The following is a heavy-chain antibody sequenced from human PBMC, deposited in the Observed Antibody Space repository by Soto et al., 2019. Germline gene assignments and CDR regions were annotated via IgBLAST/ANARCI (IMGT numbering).Heavy chain of an antibody. V-gene: IGHV4-59*08. D-gene: IGHD1-1*01. CDR2: VYSTGGT. Sequence: QVQLQQSGPGLVKPSETLSLTCSVSSGPTSSHNWGWIRQTPGRGLEWIGYVYSTGGTSYNTSLNSRVTISADTSANHSSLTLTSVTAADTAVYYCVRQGIGNLHGLVDGWGQGTTVRVSS. CDR1: SGPTSSHN. J-gene: IGHJ6*02. CDR3: VRQGIGNLHGLVDG.